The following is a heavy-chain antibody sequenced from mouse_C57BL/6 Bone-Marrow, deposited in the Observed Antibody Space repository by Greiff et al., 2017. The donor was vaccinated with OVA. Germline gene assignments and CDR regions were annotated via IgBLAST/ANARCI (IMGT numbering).Heavy chain of an antibody. D-gene: IGHD1-1*01. J-gene: IGHJ1*03. Sequence: QVQLQQPGAELVKPGASVKLSCKASGYTFTSYWMQWVKQRPGQGLEWIGETDPSASYTNYNQKFKGKATLTVDTSSSTAYMQLSSLTSEYSAVYYCARRIRQFITTWYFDVWGTGTTVTVSS. CDR1: GYTFTSYW. CDR3: ARRIRQFITTWYFDV. V-gene: IGHV1-50*01. CDR2: TDPSASYT.